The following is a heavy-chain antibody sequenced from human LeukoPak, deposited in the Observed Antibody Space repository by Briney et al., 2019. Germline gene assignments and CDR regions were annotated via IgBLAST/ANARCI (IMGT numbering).Heavy chain of an antibody. CDR3: ARVLARGIQLWLEWFDP. V-gene: IGHV1-18*01. CDR1: GYTFTSYD. Sequence: ASVKVSCKASGYTFTSYDINWVRQATGQGLEWMGWISAYNGNTNYAQKLQGRVTMTTDTSTSTAYMELRSLRSDDTAVYYCARVLARGIQLWLEWFDPWGQGTLVTVSS. D-gene: IGHD5-18*01. CDR2: ISAYNGNT. J-gene: IGHJ5*02.